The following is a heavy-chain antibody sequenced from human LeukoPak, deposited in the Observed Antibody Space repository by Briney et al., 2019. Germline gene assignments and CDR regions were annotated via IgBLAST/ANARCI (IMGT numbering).Heavy chain of an antibody. CDR1: GHSFTSYG. J-gene: IGHJ4*02. V-gene: IGHV1-18*01. Sequence: SVKVSCKASGHSFTSYGISWVRQPPALGLEWVGWISAYNGNTNNEQKLQGRGTMTTATANTTASMELRSLRSDDTVVYCWARVSHRQWELRSRSGFDYGGQGTLVTVSS. CDR2: ISAYNGNT. D-gene: IGHD1-26*01. CDR3: ARVSHRQWELRSRSGFDY.